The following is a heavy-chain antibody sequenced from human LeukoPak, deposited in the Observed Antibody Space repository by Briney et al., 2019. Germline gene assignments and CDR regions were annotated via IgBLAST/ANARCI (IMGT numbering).Heavy chain of an antibody. J-gene: IGHJ3*01. V-gene: IGHV3-23*01. CDR3: VKDDYRSIPGCVIDALVV. CDR1: GFPFGDFA. CDR2: ITRSGQNT. D-gene: IGHD4-11*01. Sequence: GGSLRLSCAASGFPFGDFAMTWVRQVPGGGLQWVSTITRSGQNTYYADSVKGRFTISRDDYKRMLYLQMNSLRAEDTAMYYCVKDDYRSIPGCVIDALVVWGQGTVVTVSS.